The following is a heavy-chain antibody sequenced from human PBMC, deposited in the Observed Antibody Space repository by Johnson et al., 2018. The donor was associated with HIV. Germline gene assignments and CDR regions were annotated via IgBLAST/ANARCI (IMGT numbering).Heavy chain of an antibody. CDR3: ARGGGCGGDCYSGYDAFDI. J-gene: IGHJ3*02. V-gene: IGHV3-20*04. CDR1: GFTFSSYP. D-gene: IGHD2-21*01. Sequence: VQLVESGGGVVQPGRSLRLSCAASGFTFSSYPMHWVRQAPGKGLEWVSDINWNGGSTGYADSLKGRFTISRDNDKSSLFLQMNSLRAEDTAVYYCARGGGCGGDCYSGYDAFDIWGQGTMVTVSS. CDR2: INWNGGST.